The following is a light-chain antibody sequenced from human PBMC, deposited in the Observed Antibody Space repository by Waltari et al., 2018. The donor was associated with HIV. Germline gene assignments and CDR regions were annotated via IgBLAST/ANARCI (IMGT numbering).Light chain of an antibody. CDR2: APE. Sequence: QSVLTQPPSVSGAPGQRVTVSCTGSDSNIGAGYDVHSYQQPLGTVPKLLLCAPENPASGVPDRFAGTKSGTSASLSITGLQADDEADYYCQSYDHSLSGWVFGGGTKLTV. V-gene: IGLV1-40*01. J-gene: IGLJ3*02. CDR3: QSYDHSLSGWV. CDR1: DSNIGAGYD.